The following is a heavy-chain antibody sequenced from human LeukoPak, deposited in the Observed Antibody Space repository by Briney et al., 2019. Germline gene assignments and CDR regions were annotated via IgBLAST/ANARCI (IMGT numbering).Heavy chain of an antibody. Sequence: GGSQRLSCAASGYTFTVSPVCGGPQAPGEGLEWVSLIRYSGANSYYTDSVRGRFTISRDNSKDTLFLQMNSLRAEDTAIYYCARDMQLSTWGLGTMVTVSS. J-gene: IGHJ3*01. CDR2: IRYSGANS. CDR1: GYTFTVSP. D-gene: IGHD3-16*02. CDR3: ARDMQLST. V-gene: IGHV3-23*01.